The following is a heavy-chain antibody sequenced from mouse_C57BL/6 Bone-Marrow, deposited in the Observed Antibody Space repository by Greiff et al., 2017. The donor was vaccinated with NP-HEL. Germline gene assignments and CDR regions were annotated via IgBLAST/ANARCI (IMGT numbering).Heavy chain of an antibody. Sequence: VQLQQSGTELVKPGASVKLSCKASGYTFTSYWMHWVKPRPGQGLEWIGNINPSNGGTNYNEKVKSKATLTVDQSSSTAYMQLSSLTSEDSAVYYCARNDGYYFDYWGQGTTLTVSS. CDR1: GYTFTSYW. CDR2: INPSNGGT. D-gene: IGHD2-3*01. J-gene: IGHJ2*01. CDR3: ARNDGYYFDY. V-gene: IGHV1-53*01.